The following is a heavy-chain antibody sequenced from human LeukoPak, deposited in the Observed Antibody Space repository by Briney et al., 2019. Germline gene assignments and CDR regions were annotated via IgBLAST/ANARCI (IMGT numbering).Heavy chain of an antibody. D-gene: IGHD2-8*01. Sequence: SGGSLRLSCAASGFTFSSYGMHWVRQAPGKGLEWVAFIRYDGSNKYYADSVKGRFSISRDSSKNILYLQMNSLRAEDTAVYYCAKDRCSNGIGCYYYYMDVWGKGTTVTISS. V-gene: IGHV3-30*02. CDR2: IRYDGSNK. J-gene: IGHJ6*03. CDR1: GFTFSSYG. CDR3: AKDRCSNGIGCYYYYMDV.